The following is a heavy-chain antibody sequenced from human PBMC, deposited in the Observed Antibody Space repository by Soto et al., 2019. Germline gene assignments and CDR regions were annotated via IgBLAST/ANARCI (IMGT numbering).Heavy chain of an antibody. Sequence: QVQLVQSGAEVKKPGSSVKVSCKASGGTFSSYAISWVRQAPGQGLEWMGGIIPIFGTANYAQKFQGRVTITADEPTSTAYMELSSLSSEDTAVHYCAGGRYSLEAGTFYFDYWGQGTMVTVSS. CDR2: IIPIFGTA. V-gene: IGHV1-69*12. CDR1: GGTFSSYA. CDR3: AGGRYSLEAGTFYFDY. J-gene: IGHJ4*02. D-gene: IGHD6-19*01.